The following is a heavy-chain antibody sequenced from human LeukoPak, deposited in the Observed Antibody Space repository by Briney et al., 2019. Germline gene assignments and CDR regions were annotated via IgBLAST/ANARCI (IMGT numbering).Heavy chain of an antibody. Sequence: TPSETLSLTCTVSGGSISSYYWSWIRQPPGKGLEWIGYIYYSGSTNYNPSLKSRVAISVDTSKNQFSLKLSSVTAADTAVYYWARDYSTRYFDSWGQGTLVTVSS. D-gene: IGHD2-21*01. V-gene: IGHV4-59*01. J-gene: IGHJ4*02. CDR3: ARDYSTRYFDS. CDR1: GGSISSYY. CDR2: IYYSGST.